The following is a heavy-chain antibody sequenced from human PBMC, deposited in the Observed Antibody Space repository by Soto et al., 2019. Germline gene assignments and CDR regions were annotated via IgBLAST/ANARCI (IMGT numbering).Heavy chain of an antibody. CDR1: GGSFSGYY. Sequence: PSETLSLTCAVYGGSFSGYYWSWIRPPPGKGLEWIGEINHSGSTNYNPSLKSRVTISVDTSKNQFSLKLSSVTAADTAVYYCASQRYCDDDCYLFDYWGQGTLVTVSS. J-gene: IGHJ4*02. V-gene: IGHV4-34*01. CDR3: ASQRYCDDDCYLFDY. D-gene: IGHD2-21*02. CDR2: INHSGST.